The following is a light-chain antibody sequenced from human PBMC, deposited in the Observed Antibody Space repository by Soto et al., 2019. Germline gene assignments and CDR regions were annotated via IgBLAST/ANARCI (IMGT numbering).Light chain of an antibody. CDR3: QQYVSSPRT. V-gene: IGKV3-20*01. CDR2: GAS. J-gene: IGKJ2*01. Sequence: EIVLTQSPGTLSLSPGERATLSCRASQSVSSSYLAWYQQKPGQAPRLLIFGASSRATGIPDRFNGSGSGTDFTLTISRLEPEDFGVYYCQQYVSSPRTFGQGTKLEIK. CDR1: QSVSSSY.